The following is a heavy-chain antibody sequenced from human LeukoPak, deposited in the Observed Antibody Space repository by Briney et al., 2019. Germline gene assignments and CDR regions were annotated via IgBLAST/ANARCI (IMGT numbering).Heavy chain of an antibody. D-gene: IGHD6-13*01. V-gene: IGHV1-69*02. CDR3: ARVAAAEEW. Sequence: GASVKVSCKASGYAFANYLVHWVRQAPGQGLEWMGRIIPILGIADYAQKFQGRVTITADKSTSTAYMELSSLRSEDTAVYYCARVAAAEEWWGQGTLVTVSS. CDR2: IIPILGIA. J-gene: IGHJ4*02. CDR1: GYAFANYL.